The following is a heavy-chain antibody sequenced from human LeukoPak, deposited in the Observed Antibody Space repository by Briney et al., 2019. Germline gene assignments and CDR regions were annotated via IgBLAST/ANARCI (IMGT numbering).Heavy chain of an antibody. J-gene: IGHJ4*02. CDR3: ARDGTSTDDY. V-gene: IGHV1-18*01. Sequence: ASVRVSCKASGYTFSNFGINWVRQAPGQGLEWMGWISGNNDNPDYGQKFQGRFTVTTDSSTNTAYMELRNLRLDDTAVYYCARDGTSTDDYWGQGTLVTVSS. D-gene: IGHD2-2*01. CDR2: ISGNNDNP. CDR1: GYTFSNFG.